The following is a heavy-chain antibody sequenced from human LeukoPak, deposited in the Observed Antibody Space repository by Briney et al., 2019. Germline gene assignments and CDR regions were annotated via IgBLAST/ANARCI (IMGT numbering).Heavy chain of an antibody. CDR3: ASDILTGLDAFDI. Sequence: PGGSLRLSCAASGFTFSSYGMHWVRQAPGKGLEWVAVIWYDGSNKYYADSVKGRFTISRDNSKNTLYLQMNSLIAEDTAVYYCASDILTGLDAFDIWGQGTMVTVSS. CDR1: GFTFSSYG. D-gene: IGHD3-9*01. V-gene: IGHV3-33*01. CDR2: IWYDGSNK. J-gene: IGHJ3*02.